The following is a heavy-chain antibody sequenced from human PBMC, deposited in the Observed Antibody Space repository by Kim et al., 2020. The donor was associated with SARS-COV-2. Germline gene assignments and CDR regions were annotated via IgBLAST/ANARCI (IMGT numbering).Heavy chain of an antibody. D-gene: IGHD3-10*01. J-gene: IGHJ4*02. V-gene: IGHV4-34*01. CDR3: ARDLHHYYGSGSYSDY. Sequence: SETLSLTCAVYGGSFSGYYWSWIRQPPGKGLEWIGEINHSGSTNYNPSLKSRVTISVDTSKNQFSLKLSSVTAADTAVYYCARDLHHYYGSGSYSDYWGQGTLVTVSS. CDR2: INHSGST. CDR1: GGSFSGYY.